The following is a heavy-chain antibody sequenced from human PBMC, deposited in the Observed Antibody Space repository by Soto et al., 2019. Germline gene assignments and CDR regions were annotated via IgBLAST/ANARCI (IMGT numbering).Heavy chain of an antibody. CDR3: ARGDSTDCSNGVCSFFYNHDMDV. D-gene: IGHD2-8*01. Sequence: DSLKVSCKATGYSFTDYHINWVRQAPGQGLEWLGRINPKSGGTSTAQKFQGWVTMTTVTSISTASMELTRLTSDDTAIYYCARGDSTDCSNGVCSFFYNHDMDVWGQGTTVTVSS. CDR2: INPKSGGT. J-gene: IGHJ6*02. CDR1: GYSFTDYH. V-gene: IGHV1-2*04.